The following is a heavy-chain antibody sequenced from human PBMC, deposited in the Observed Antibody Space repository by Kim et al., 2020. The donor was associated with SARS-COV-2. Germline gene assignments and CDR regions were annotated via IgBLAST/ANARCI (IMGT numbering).Heavy chain of an antibody. CDR3: ASVRATAGWFDP. CDR1: GGSFSGYY. J-gene: IGHJ5*02. D-gene: IGHD1-26*01. Sequence: SETLSLTCAVYGGSFSGYYWSWIRQPPGKGLEWIGEINHSGSTNYNPSLKSRVTISVDTSKNQFSLKLSSVTAADTAVYYCASVRATAGWFDPWGQGTLVTVSS. CDR2: INHSGST. V-gene: IGHV4-34*01.